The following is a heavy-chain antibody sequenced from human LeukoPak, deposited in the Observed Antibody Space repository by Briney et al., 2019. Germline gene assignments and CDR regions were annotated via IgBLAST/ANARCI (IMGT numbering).Heavy chain of an antibody. D-gene: IGHD3-3*01. CDR1: GYTFTSYG. J-gene: IGHJ6*03. Sequence: GASVKVSCKASGYTFTSYGISWVRQAPGQGLEWMGWISAYNGDTNYAQKLQGRVTMTTDTSTSTAYMELRSLRSDDTAVYYCARDRNYLRFSEWLQLSRPYYYMDGWGKGTTVTVSS. V-gene: IGHV1-18*01. CDR2: ISAYNGDT. CDR3: ARDRNYLRFSEWLQLSRPYYYMDG.